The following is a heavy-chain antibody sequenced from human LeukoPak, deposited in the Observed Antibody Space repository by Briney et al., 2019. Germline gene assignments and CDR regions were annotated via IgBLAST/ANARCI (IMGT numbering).Heavy chain of an antibody. CDR1: VYSSTIAA. Sequence: GGALRLSCAPPVYSSTIAATSRVPQTPEKGLDWVSVISDSGGSTYYADSVKSRFTISRDNSKNTLYLQMNSLRAEDTAVYYCAREVGYFDYWGQGTLVTVSS. V-gene: IGHV3-23*01. D-gene: IGHD3-10*01. CDR3: AREVGYFDY. J-gene: IGHJ4*02. CDR2: ISDSGGST.